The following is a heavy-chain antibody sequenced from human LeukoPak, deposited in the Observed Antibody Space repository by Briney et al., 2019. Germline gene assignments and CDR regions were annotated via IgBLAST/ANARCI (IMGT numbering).Heavy chain of an antibody. CDR1: GGSFSGYY. Sequence: ASETLSLTCAVYGGSFSGYYWSWIRQPPGKGLEWIGEINHSGSTNYNPSLKSRVTISVDTSRNQFSLKLSSVTAADTAVYYCARGRTTVVTYHYYYYYMDVWGKGTTVTVSS. J-gene: IGHJ6*03. CDR3: ARGRTTVVTYHYYYYYMDV. CDR2: INHSGST. V-gene: IGHV4-34*01. D-gene: IGHD4-23*01.